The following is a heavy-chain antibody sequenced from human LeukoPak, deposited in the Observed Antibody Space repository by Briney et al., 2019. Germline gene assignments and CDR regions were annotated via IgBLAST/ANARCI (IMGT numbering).Heavy chain of an antibody. CDR2: IYSGGST. CDR1: GFTVSSNY. J-gene: IGHJ4*02. D-gene: IGHD4/OR15-4a*01. Sequence: GGSLRLSCAASGFTVSSNYMSWVRQAPGKGLEWVSVIYSGGSTYYADSVKGRFTISRDNSKNTLYLQMNSLRAEDTAVYYCAREKGVLHYFDYGGKGTLVTVS. CDR3: AREKGVLHYFDY. V-gene: IGHV3-53*01.